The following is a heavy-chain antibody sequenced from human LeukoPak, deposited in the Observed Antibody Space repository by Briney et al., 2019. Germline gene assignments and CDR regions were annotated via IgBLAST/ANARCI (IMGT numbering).Heavy chain of an antibody. CDR1: GGSFSGYY. V-gene: IGHV4-34*11. CDR2: IYYSGST. Sequence: PSETLSLTCAVYGGSFSGYYWSWIRQPPGKGLEWIGSIYYSGSTYYNPSLRNRVTISVDTSKNQFSLKLRSVTAADTAVYYCAREILYDSTGYDVWGQGTLVTVSS. D-gene: IGHD3-22*01. J-gene: IGHJ4*02. CDR3: AREILYDSTGYDV.